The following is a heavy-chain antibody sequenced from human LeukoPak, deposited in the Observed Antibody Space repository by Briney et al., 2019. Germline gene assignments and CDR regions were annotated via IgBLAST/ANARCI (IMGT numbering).Heavy chain of an antibody. Sequence: PGGSLRLSCAASGFIFSNYEIIWVRQAPGKGLEWISYTSTSGTTTNYADSVKGRFTISRDNAKNSLYLQMNSLSGEDTAVYYCTRNGGGLGYWGQGTLVTVSS. J-gene: IGHJ4*02. D-gene: IGHD2-21*01. V-gene: IGHV3-48*03. CDR2: TSTSGTTT. CDR3: TRNGGGLGY. CDR1: GFIFSNYE.